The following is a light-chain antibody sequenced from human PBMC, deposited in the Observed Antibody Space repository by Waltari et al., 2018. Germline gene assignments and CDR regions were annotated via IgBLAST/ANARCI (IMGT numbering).Light chain of an antibody. J-gene: IGKJ4*01. CDR3: QQSYSIPLT. Sequence: DIQMTQFPSSLSASVGDRVTITCRASQSISTYLNWYQQKPGKAPKLLMYVASTLQSGVPSRFSGSGSWTDFALTITSLQPEDFATYYCQQSYSIPLTFGGGTKVEIK. CDR1: QSISTY. CDR2: VAS. V-gene: IGKV1-39*01.